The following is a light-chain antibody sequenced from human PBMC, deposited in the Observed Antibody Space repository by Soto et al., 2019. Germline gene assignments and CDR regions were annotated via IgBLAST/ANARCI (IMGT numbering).Light chain of an antibody. J-gene: IGLJ2*01. Sequence: QSVLTQPASVSGSPGQSITISCTGATSDVGGYKYVSWYQQHTDKAPKLMISDVSNRPSGVSDRFSGSNSDNAASLTISGLQAEDEADYYCSSYTASGTVVFGGGTKLTVL. CDR2: DVS. CDR1: TSDVGGYKY. V-gene: IGLV2-14*03. CDR3: SSYTASGTVV.